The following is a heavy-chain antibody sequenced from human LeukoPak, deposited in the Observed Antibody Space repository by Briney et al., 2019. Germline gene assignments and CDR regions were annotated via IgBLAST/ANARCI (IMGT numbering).Heavy chain of an antibody. CDR1: GGTLSSYA. CDR3: ARDQVGVGVVISYYYYGMDV. J-gene: IGHJ6*02. CDR2: IIPIFGTA. V-gene: IGHV1-69*06. D-gene: IGHD3-3*01. Sequence: ASVKVSCKASGGTLSSYAISWVRQAPGQGLEWMGGIIPIFGTANYAQKFQGRVTITADKSTSTAYMELSSLRSEDTAVYYCARDQVGVGVVISYYYYGMDVWGQGTTVTVSS.